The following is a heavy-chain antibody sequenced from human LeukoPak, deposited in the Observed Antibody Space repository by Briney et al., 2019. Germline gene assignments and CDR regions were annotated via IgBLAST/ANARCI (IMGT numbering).Heavy chain of an antibody. D-gene: IGHD3-10*01. CDR2: IYYSGST. CDR3: ARALGYYYGSGNYYYYYMDV. Sequence: ASETLSLTCTVSGGSISSYYWSWIRQPPGKGLEWIGYIYYSGSTNYNPSLKSRVTISVDTSKNQFSLKLSSVTAADTAVYYCARALGYYYGSGNYYYYYMDVWGKGTTVTISS. J-gene: IGHJ6*03. V-gene: IGHV4-59*01. CDR1: GGSISSYY.